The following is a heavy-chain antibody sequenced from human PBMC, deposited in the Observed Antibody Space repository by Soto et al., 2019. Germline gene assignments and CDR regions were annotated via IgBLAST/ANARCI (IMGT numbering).Heavy chain of an antibody. CDR1: GLSITDSEMG. V-gene: IGHV2-26*01. CDR2: IDSSGEK. D-gene: IGHD6-19*01. Sequence: QVTLKESGPVLVKPTETLTLRCTVSGLSITDSEMGVSWIRQPPGQPLEWLAHIDSSGEKSYRTFLKSRLAPSKDTAKSQIALTLTNMDPADTATYYCARRHLAVAVSPWFDPWGQGIPVTVSS. J-gene: IGHJ5*02. CDR3: ARRHLAVAVSPWFDP.